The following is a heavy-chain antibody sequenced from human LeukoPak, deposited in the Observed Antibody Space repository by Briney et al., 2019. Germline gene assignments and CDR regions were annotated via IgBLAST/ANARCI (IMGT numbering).Heavy chain of an antibody. D-gene: IGHD3-3*01. Sequence: PGGSLRLSCAASGFTFSDHYMDWVRQAPGKGLEWVGRTRNKANSYTTEYAASVKGRFTISRDDSKNSLYLQMNSLKTEDTAVYYCALYNFWSDFYDYWGQGTLVTVSS. CDR2: TRNKANSYTT. V-gene: IGHV3-72*01. CDR3: ALYNFWSDFYDY. J-gene: IGHJ4*02. CDR1: GFTFSDHY.